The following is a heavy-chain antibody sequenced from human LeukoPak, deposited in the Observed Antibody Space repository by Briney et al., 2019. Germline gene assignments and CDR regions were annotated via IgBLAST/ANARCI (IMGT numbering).Heavy chain of an antibody. CDR2: ISCSGGGT. J-gene: IGHJ5*02. Sequence: PGGSLRLSCAASGFTFSTFSMSWVRQAPGKGLEWVSAISCSGGGTYYADSVKGRLTISRDDSKNTLYLQMSSLRAEDTAVYYCAKAFSAYENWPPNWFDPWGQGTLVTVSS. CDR3: AKAFSAYENWPPNWFDP. V-gene: IGHV3-23*01. CDR1: GFTFSTFS. D-gene: IGHD5-12*01.